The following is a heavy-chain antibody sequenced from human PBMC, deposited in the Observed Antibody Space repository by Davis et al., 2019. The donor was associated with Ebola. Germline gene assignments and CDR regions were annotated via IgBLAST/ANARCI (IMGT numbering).Heavy chain of an antibody. CDR2: HGTSGDT. J-gene: IGHJ3*01. D-gene: IGHD2-21*02. CDR3: AKDTANIWFDV. V-gene: IGHV3-23*01. Sequence: GGSLRLSCAASGFIFSTYVMSWVRQAPGKGLEWVSTHGTSGDTYYADSVKGRFTISRDNSKNTLHLQMNSLRVEDTAIYFCAKDTANIWFDVWGQGTMVAVSS. CDR1: GFIFSTYV.